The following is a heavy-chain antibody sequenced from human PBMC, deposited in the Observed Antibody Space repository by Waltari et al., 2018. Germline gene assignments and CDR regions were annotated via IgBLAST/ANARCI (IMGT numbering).Heavy chain of an antibody. CDR3: AGGAYSYSYLDY. V-gene: IGHV3-53*01. Sequence: EVQLVDSGGGLIQPGGYVRLACSGSGCTVSNPYKNWVRQAPGKGVEWVSVIYSGGSRYYADSVRGRFTISRDNSKNTLYLQMNSLRAEDTAVYFCAGGAYSYSYLDYWGQGTLVTVSS. CDR1: GCTVSNPY. D-gene: IGHD4-4*01. J-gene: IGHJ4*02. CDR2: IYSGGSR.